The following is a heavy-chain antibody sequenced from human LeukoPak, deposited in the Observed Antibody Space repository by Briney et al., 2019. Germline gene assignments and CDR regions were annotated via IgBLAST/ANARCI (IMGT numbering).Heavy chain of an antibody. Sequence: PGGSLRLSCVASGFTVSSNYMSWVRQAPGQGLEWVSVIYSGGSTYYADSVKGRFTISRDNSKNTLYLQMNSLRAEDTAVYYCAKDGDLYYDYVWGTPTGFFDYWGQGTLVTVSS. CDR1: GFTVSSNY. CDR2: IYSGGST. J-gene: IGHJ4*02. CDR3: AKDGDLYYDYVWGTPTGFFDY. V-gene: IGHV3-53*05. D-gene: IGHD3-16*01.